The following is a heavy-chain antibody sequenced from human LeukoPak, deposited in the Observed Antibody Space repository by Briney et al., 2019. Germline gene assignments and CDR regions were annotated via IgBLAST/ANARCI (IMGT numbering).Heavy chain of an antibody. J-gene: IGHJ4*02. V-gene: IGHV3-23*01. CDR2: NSGSGGST. CDR1: GFTLSSYA. D-gene: IGHD3-22*01. CDR3: AKDLVRDSSGYYPSYFDY. Sequence: GRSLRLSCAASGFTLSSYAMSWVRQAPAKGLEGVSANSGSGGSTYYTDSAKGRFTIPRDNSKNTLYLQMNRVRAEDTAVYYCAKDLVRDSSGYYPSYFDYWGQGTLVTVSS.